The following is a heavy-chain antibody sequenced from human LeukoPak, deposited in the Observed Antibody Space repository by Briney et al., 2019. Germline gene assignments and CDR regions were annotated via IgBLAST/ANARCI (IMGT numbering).Heavy chain of an antibody. CDR1: GFTSTSSA. CDR2: IVVGSGNT. CDR3: AADRMTTVTYWYFDL. D-gene: IGHD4-17*01. J-gene: IGHJ2*01. V-gene: IGHV1-58*01. Sequence: ASVKVSCKASGFTSTSSAVQWVRQARGQRLEWIGWIVVGSGNTNYAQKFQERVTITRDMSTSTAYMELSSLRSEDTAVYYCAADRMTTVTYWYFDLWGRGTLVTVSS.